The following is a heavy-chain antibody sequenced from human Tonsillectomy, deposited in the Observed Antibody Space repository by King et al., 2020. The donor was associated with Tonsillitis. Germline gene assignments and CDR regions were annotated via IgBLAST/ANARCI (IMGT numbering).Heavy chain of an antibody. CDR1: GGSISSGGYS. CDR2: IYHSGST. D-gene: IGHD3-3*01. V-gene: IGHV4-30-2*01. CDR3: ARRLTIFGVDDAFDI. J-gene: IGHJ3*02. Sequence: LQLQESGSGLVKPSQTLSLTCAVSGGSISSGGYSWSWIRQPPGKGLEWIGYIYHSGSTYYNPSLKSRVTISVDRSKNQFSLKLSSVTAADTAVYCCARRLTIFGVDDAFDIWGQGTMVTVSS.